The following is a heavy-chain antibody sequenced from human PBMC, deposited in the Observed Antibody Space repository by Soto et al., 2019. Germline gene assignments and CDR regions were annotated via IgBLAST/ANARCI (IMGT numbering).Heavy chain of an antibody. CDR3: ARGSGIVTLPGELEDVKYDY. Sequence: QVQLQQWGAGLVKPSETLSLSCAVYGQSFSGHSWAWIRQPPGKGLEWIGEINESGSTYYNPSLKSRVTLSTDTAKNPFSLELSSVSVADTAAYFCARGSGIVTLPGELEDVKYDYWGQGTLVNASS. D-gene: IGHD1-1*01. CDR2: INESGST. J-gene: IGHJ4*02. CDR1: GQSFSGHS. V-gene: IGHV4-34*01.